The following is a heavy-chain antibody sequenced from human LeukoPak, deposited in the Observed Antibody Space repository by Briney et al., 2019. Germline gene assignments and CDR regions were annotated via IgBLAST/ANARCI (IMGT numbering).Heavy chain of an antibody. V-gene: IGHV4-39*07. D-gene: IGHD3-10*01. CDR3: ARGPDYYGSGSQPYYRESYAFDI. CDR2: IYYSGST. Sequence: PSETLSLTCTVSGGSISSINYYWGWIRQPPGKGLEWIGSIYYSGSTYYNPSLKSRFTISVDTSKNQFSLKESSVTAADTAVYYCARGPDYYGSGSQPYYRESYAFDIWGQGTMVTVSS. J-gene: IGHJ3*02. CDR1: GGSISSINYY.